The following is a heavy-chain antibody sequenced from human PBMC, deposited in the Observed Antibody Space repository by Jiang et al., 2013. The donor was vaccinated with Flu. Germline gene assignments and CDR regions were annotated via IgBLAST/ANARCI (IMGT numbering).Heavy chain of an antibody. CDR3: ARGEYGGNSHPFDY. J-gene: IGHJ4*02. CDR2: IYYSGST. D-gene: IGHD4-23*01. Sequence: GSGLVKPSETLSLTCTVSGGSISSYYWSWIRQPPGKGLEWIGYIYYSGSTNYNPSLKSRVTISVDTSKNQFSLKLSSVTAADTAVYYCARGEYGGNSHPFDYWGQGTLVTVSS. V-gene: IGHV4-59*01. CDR1: GGSISSYY.